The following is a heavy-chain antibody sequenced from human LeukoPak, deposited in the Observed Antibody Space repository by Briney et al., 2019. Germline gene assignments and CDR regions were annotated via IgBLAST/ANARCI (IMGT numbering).Heavy chain of an antibody. Sequence: GGSLRLSCAASGFPFSIYWMTWVRQAPGKGLEWVSGILWSGGSTGYADSVKGRFTISRDNAKNSLYLQMNSLRAEDTAVYYCASFPPYMVRTDAFDIWGQGTMVTVSS. D-gene: IGHD3-10*01. V-gene: IGHV3-20*04. J-gene: IGHJ3*02. CDR1: GFPFSIYW. CDR3: ASFPPYMVRTDAFDI. CDR2: ILWSGGST.